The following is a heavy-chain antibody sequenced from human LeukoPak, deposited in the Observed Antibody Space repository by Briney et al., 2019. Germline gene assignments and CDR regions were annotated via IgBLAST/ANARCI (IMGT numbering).Heavy chain of an antibody. CDR1: GFTFSSYW. D-gene: IGHD3-22*01. CDR3: ARRINYYNSSGYYYVRYFDS. CDR2: INTDGSSL. Sequence: GGSLRLSCAASGFTFSSYWMYWVRQAPGKGPVWVARINTDGSSLNYADSVKGRFTISRDNAKNTLYLQMNSLGAEDTAVYYCARRINYYNSSGYYYVRYFDSWGQGTLVAVSS. V-gene: IGHV3-74*01. J-gene: IGHJ4*02.